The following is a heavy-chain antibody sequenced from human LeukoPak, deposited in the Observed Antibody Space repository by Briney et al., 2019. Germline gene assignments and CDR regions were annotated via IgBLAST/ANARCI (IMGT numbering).Heavy chain of an antibody. CDR3: TRLDCSTSCYPRDAFDI. CDR2: IYPRDSDT. Sequence: GESLKISCKGSGYSFTRYWIGLVRQMPGKGLEWMGIIYPRDSDTRYSPSFQGQVTISADKYINTAYPQWSSLKDSDTAMYYCTRLDCSTSCYPRDAFDIWGQGTMVTVS. V-gene: IGHV5-51*01. CDR1: GYSFTRYW. D-gene: IGHD2-2*01. J-gene: IGHJ3*02.